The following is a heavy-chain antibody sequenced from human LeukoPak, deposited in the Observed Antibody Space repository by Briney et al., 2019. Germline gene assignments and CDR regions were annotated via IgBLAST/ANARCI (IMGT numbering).Heavy chain of an antibody. D-gene: IGHD3-22*01. V-gene: IGHV4-61*02. CDR1: GGSISSGSYY. CDR3: ARETSYYYDSSGYYLLPDY. CDR2: IYTSGST. Sequence: SQTLSLTCTVSGGSISSGSYYWSWIRQPAGKGLEWIGRIYTSGSTNYNPSLKSRVTISVDTSKNQFSLKLSSVTAADTAVYYCARETSYYYDSSGYYLLPDYWGQGTLVTVSS. J-gene: IGHJ4*02.